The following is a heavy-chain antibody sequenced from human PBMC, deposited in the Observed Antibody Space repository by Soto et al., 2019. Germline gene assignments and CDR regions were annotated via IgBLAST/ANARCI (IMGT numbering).Heavy chain of an antibody. CDR2: ISHSGRT. D-gene: IGHD3-10*01. CDR1: GASLRSGSYY. J-gene: IGHJ4*02. CDR3: SYGSSLDY. V-gene: IGHV4-61*01. Sequence: QVQLQESGPGLVKPSETLSLICTVSGASLRSGSYYWSWIRQPPGKGLEWIGYISHSGRTNYAPSLKSRLTMSVDTSQNQFSLQLNSVTAADAPVYYSSYGSSLDYWGQGTLVTVSS.